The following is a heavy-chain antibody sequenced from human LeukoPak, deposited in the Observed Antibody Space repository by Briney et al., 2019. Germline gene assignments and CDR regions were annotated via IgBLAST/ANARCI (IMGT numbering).Heavy chain of an antibody. J-gene: IGHJ4*02. D-gene: IGHD3-10*01. CDR1: GFTFSSYW. CDR2: INSDGSST. Sequence: GGSLRLFCAASGFTFSSYWMHWVRQAPGKGLVWVSRINSDGSSTNYADSVKGRFTISRDNAKNTLYLQMNSLRAEDTAVYYCAKGGGIWFGDLTYYFDYWGQGTLVTVSS. CDR3: AKGGGIWFGDLTYYFDY. V-gene: IGHV3-74*01.